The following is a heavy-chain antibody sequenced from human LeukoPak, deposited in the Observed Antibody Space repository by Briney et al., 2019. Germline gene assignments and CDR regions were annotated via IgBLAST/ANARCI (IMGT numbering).Heavy chain of an antibody. Sequence: SETLSLTCTVSGGSISSSSYYWGWIRQPPGKGLEWIGSIYYSGSTYYNPSLKSRVTMSVDTSKNQFSLKLSSVTAADTAVYYCARAEGYGGYYFAYWGQGTLVTVSS. D-gene: IGHD3-16*01. V-gene: IGHV4-39*07. J-gene: IGHJ4*02. CDR2: IYYSGST. CDR3: ARAEGYGGYYFAY. CDR1: GGSISSSSYY.